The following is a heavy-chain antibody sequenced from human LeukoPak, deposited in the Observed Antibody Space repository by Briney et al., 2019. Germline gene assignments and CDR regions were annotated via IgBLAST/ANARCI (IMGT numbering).Heavy chain of an antibody. Sequence: GESLKISCKGSGYRFTSYWIGWVGQMPGKGLDWMGIIYPGDSDTRYSPSFQGQVTISADKSISTAYLQWSSLKASDTAMYYCARKLALYYDFWSGENWFDPWGQGTLVTVSS. V-gene: IGHV5-51*01. CDR1: GYRFTSYW. D-gene: IGHD3-3*01. J-gene: IGHJ5*02. CDR2: IYPGDSDT. CDR3: ARKLALYYDFWSGENWFDP.